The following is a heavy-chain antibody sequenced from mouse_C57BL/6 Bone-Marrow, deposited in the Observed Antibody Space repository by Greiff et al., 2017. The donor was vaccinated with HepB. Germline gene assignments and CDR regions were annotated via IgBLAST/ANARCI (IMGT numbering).Heavy chain of an antibody. V-gene: IGHV1-19*01. Sequence: EVQLQQSGPVLVKPGASVKMSCKASGYTFTDYYMNWVKQSHGKSLEWIGVINPYNGGTSYNQKFKGKATLTVDKSSSTAYMELNSLTSEDSAVYYCARDFFYYYGSSLYYYAMDYWGQGTSVTVSS. D-gene: IGHD1-1*01. CDR1: GYTFTDYY. CDR2: INPYNGGT. CDR3: ARDFFYYYGSSLYYYAMDY. J-gene: IGHJ4*01.